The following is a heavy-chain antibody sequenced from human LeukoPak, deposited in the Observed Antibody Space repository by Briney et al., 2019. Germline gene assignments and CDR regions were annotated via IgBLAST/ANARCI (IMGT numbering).Heavy chain of an antibody. CDR2: LNYSGTT. CDR1: GGSINGITSY. D-gene: IGHD3-10*01. Sequence: SETLSLTCTVSGGSINGITSYWGWIRQSPGKGREWIGLLNYSGTTYYNPHFTSHVSISIARSTPQFPLNLSSATAADTAFYYCSRYDSDTGDFDPWGQGTLVTISS. V-gene: IGHV4-39*06. J-gene: IGHJ5*02. CDR3: SRYDSDTGDFDP.